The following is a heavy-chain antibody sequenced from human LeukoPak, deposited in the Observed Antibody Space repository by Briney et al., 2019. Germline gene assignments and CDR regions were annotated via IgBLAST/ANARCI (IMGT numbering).Heavy chain of an antibody. Sequence: GASVKVSCKASGYTFTSYGISWVRQAPGQGLEWMGWISAYNGNTNYAQKLQGRVTMTTDTSTSTAYMELRSLRSDDTAVYYCARLGASGYSSSWYFDYWGQGTLVTVSS. D-gene: IGHD6-13*01. CDR3: ARLGASGYSSSWYFDY. V-gene: IGHV1-18*01. CDR1: GYTFTSYG. CDR2: ISAYNGNT. J-gene: IGHJ4*02.